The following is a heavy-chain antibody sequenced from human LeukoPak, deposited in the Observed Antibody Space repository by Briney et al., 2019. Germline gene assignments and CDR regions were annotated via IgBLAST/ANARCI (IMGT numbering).Heavy chain of an antibody. CDR2: ISVSGGST. Sequence: SGGSLRLSCVASGFTFSSHAMSWVRQAPGKGLEWVSGISVSGGSTYYADSVKGRFTISRDNSKNTLYLQMNSLRAEDTAVYYCAKQGRDWLRDYYYYMDVWGKGTTVTISS. D-gene: IGHD3-9*01. CDR3: AKQGRDWLRDYYYYMDV. J-gene: IGHJ6*03. V-gene: IGHV3-23*01. CDR1: GFTFSSHA.